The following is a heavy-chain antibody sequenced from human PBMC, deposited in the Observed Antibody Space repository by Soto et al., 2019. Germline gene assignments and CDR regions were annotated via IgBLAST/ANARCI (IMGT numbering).Heavy chain of an antibody. V-gene: IGHV4-34*01. CDR3: ARLIGVYCSGGSCKKGFKYTFDY. Sequence: PSETLSLTCAVYGGSFSGYYWSWIRQPPGKGLEWIGEINHSGSTNYNPSLKSRVTISVDTSKNQFSLKLSSVTAADTAVYYCARLIGVYCSGGSCKKGFKYTFDYWGQGTLVTVSS. D-gene: IGHD2-15*01. J-gene: IGHJ4*02. CDR1: GGSFSGYY. CDR2: INHSGST.